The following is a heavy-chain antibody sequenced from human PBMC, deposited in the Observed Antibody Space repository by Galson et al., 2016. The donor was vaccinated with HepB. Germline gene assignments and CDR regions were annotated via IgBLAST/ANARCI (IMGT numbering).Heavy chain of an antibody. CDR3: AKEVGTVHPSNWFDP. Sequence: SLRLSCAVSGLTVSGDYMSWVRQAPGKGLEWVSAISAGGGSTYYADSVKGRFTIFRDNSKDTLYLQMNSLRAEDTAVYYCAKEVGTVHPSNWFDPWGQGTLVTVSS. CDR2: ISAGGGST. V-gene: IGHV3-23*01. J-gene: IGHJ5*02. CDR1: GLTVSGDY. D-gene: IGHD1-26*01.